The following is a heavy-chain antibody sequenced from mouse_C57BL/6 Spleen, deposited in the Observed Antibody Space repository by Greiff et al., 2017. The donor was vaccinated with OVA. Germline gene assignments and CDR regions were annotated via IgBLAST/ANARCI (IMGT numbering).Heavy chain of an antibody. V-gene: IGHV5-9-1*02. CDR2: ISSGGDYI. J-gene: IGHJ2*01. D-gene: IGHD2-14*01. CDR3: TRVGVGYYFDY. CDR1: GFTFSSYA. Sequence: EVKLVESGGGLVKPGGSLKLSCAASGFTFSSYAMSWVRQTPEKRLEWVAYISSGGDYIYYADTVKGRFTISRDNARNTLYLQMSSLKSEDTAMYYCTRVGVGYYFDYWGQGTTLTVSS.